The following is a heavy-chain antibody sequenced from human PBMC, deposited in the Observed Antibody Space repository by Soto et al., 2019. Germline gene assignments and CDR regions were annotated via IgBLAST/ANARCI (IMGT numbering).Heavy chain of an antibody. Sequence: GVLRLSCAASGFSFSNYNMSGVRQAPGRGLEWVSHITDGLTKHYADFVKGRFIVSRDNAKNSLYLEMTDLRDEDTAVYYCARDTSHGVTIGGLDSWGQGTLVTVSS. CDR3: ARDTSHGVTIGGLDS. D-gene: IGHD3-16*01. J-gene: IGHJ4*02. CDR2: ITDGLTK. CDR1: GFSFSNYN. V-gene: IGHV3-48*02.